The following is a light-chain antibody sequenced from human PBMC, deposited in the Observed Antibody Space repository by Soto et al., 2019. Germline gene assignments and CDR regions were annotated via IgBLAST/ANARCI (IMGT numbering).Light chain of an antibody. V-gene: IGKV3D-20*01. CDR2: DAS. CDR3: QHFGDSPT. J-gene: IGKJ4*01. Sequence: IVLTQSPATLSLSPGDRATLSCGASQSVTSNFVAWYQNKPGLAPRLLIFDASRRATGIPDRFSGRGSGTDFTLTIWRLEPEDSAVYYCQHFGDSPTFGGGTKVEIK. CDR1: QSVTSNF.